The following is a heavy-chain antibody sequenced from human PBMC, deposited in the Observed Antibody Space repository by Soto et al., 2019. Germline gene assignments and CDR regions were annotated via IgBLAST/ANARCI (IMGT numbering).Heavy chain of an antibody. Sequence: SETLSLTCTVSGGSINGYYWSWIRQPPGKGLEWIGYIYDSGSTNYNPSLKSRVTISVDTSKNQFSLKLSSVTAADTAVYYCARELTTIRMGHYYYGMDVWGQGTTVTVSS. CDR2: IYDSGST. D-gene: IGHD5-12*01. J-gene: IGHJ6*02. CDR1: GGSINGYY. CDR3: ARELTTIRMGHYYYGMDV. V-gene: IGHV4-59*01.